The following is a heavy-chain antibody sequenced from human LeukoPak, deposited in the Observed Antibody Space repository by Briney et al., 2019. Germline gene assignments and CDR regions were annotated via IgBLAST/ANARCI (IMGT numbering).Heavy chain of an antibody. J-gene: IGHJ4*02. Sequence: SETLSLTCAVYGGSFSGYYWSWIRQPPGKGLEWIGEINHSGSTNYNPSLKSRVTISVDTSKSQFSLKLNSVTAADTAVYYCARVGSGWSGYFDFWGQGALVTVSS. CDR1: GGSFSGYY. CDR2: INHSGST. CDR3: ARVGSGWSGYFDF. D-gene: IGHD3-3*01. V-gene: IGHV4-34*01.